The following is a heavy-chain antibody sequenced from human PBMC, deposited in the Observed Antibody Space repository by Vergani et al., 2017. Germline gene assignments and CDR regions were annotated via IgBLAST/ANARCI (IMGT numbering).Heavy chain of an antibody. Sequence: QVQLQESGPGLVKPSETLSLTCTVSGGSVSSGSYYWSWIRQPPGKGLEWIGYIYYSGGTNYNPSLKRRVTQAVDTSKNQFSMKLSSVTAADTAVYYWARVWALRGATAYYYDCMDVWGKGTTVTVSS. V-gene: IGHV4-61*01. J-gene: IGHJ6*03. D-gene: IGHD1-26*01. CDR3: ARVWALRGATAYYYDCMDV. CDR1: GGSVSSGSYY. CDR2: IYYSGGT.